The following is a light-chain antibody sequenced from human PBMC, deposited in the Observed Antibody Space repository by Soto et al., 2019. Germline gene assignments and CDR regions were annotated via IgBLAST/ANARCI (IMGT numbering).Light chain of an antibody. Sequence: DIQMTQSPSTLSGSVGDRVTLTCRASQTISSWLAWYQQKPGKAPKLLIYKASTLKSGVPSRFSGSGSGTEFTLTISSLQPDDFATYYCQQYSHLITFGQGTRLEIK. J-gene: IGKJ5*01. CDR3: QQYSHLIT. CDR1: QTISSW. CDR2: KAS. V-gene: IGKV1-5*03.